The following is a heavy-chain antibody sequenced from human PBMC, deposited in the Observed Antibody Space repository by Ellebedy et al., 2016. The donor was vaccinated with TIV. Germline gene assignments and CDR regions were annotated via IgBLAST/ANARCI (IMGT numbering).Heavy chain of an antibody. CDR1: GGTFSSYA. V-gene: IGHV1-69*13. D-gene: IGHD1-26*01. CDR2: IIPIFGTA. CDR3: ARGSGSYVPIDY. J-gene: IGHJ4*02. Sequence: SVKVSXXASGGTFSSYAISWVRQAPGQGLEWMGGIIPIFGTANYAQKFQGRVTITADESTSTAYMELSSLRSEDTAVYYCARGSGSYVPIDYWGQGTLVTVSS.